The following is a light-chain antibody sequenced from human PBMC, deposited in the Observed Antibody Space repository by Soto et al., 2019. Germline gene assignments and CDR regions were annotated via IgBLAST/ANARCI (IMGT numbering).Light chain of an antibody. Sequence: DIQLTQSPSSLSASVGDSVTISCRASPGISSYFAWYQQKPGKAPKLLIYAASTLASGVPSRFSGSGSGTDFSLTISSLQPEDFATYYCQQLNSYPQTFGQGTKVDIK. V-gene: IGKV1-9*01. J-gene: IGKJ1*01. CDR2: AAS. CDR1: PGISSY. CDR3: QQLNSYPQT.